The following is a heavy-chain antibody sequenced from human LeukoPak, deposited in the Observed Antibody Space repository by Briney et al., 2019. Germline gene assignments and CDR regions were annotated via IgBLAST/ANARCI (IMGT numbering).Heavy chain of an antibody. CDR1: GGSISSYY. V-gene: IGHV4-59*01. J-gene: IGHJ4*02. CDR3: AVEGCSSTSCYPPGPIDH. CDR2: IYYSGST. Sequence: SETLSLTCTVSGGSISSYYWSWIRQPPGKGLEWIGYIYYSGSTNYNPSPKSRVTISVDTSKNQFSLKLSSVTAADTAVYYCAVEGCSSTSCYPPGPIDHWGQGTLVTVSS. D-gene: IGHD2-2*01.